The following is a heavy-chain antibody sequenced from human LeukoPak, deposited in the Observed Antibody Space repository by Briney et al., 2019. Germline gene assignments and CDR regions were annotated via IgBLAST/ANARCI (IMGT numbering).Heavy chain of an antibody. V-gene: IGHV1-18*01. CDR3: ARPGDSSGYYHPHFDY. D-gene: IGHD3-22*01. J-gene: IGHJ4*02. CDR2: ISAYNGNT. Sequence: EASVKVSCKASGYTFTSYGISWVRQAPGQGLEWMGWISAYNGNTNYAQKLQGRVTMTTDTSTSTAYMELRSLRSDDTAVYYCARPGDSSGYYHPHFDYWGQGTLVTVSS. CDR1: GYTFTSYG.